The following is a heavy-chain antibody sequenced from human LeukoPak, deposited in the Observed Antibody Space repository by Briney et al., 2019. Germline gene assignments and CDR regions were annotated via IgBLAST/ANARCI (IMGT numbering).Heavy chain of an antibody. V-gene: IGHV4-59*01. J-gene: IGHJ4*02. CDR1: GDSSSSYY. CDR2: IHSSGRT. D-gene: IGHD5-12*01. Sequence: SETLSLTCTVSGDSSSSYYWSWIRQPPGKTLEWIGYIHSSGRTNYNPSLKSRVTMSVDTSKNQFSLKLSSVTAADTAVYYCVRGGGYLPDYWGQGTLVAVSS. CDR3: VRGGGYLPDY.